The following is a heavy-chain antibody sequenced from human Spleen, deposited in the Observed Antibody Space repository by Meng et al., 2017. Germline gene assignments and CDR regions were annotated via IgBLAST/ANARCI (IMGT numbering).Heavy chain of an antibody. CDR2: IYYSGST. D-gene: IGHD4-11*01. J-gene: IGHJ4*02. CDR1: GGSISSSSYY. CDR3: ARGPTTMAHDFDY. Sequence: SETLSLTCTVSGGSISSSSYYWGWIRQPPGKGLEWIGSIYYSGSTYYNPSLKSRVTISVDTSKNQFSLKLSSVTDADSAVYYCARGPTTMAHDFDYWGQGTLVTVSS. V-gene: IGHV4-39*07.